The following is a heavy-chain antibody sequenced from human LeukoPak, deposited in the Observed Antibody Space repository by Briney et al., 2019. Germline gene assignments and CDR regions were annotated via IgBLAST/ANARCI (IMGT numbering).Heavy chain of an antibody. CDR2: IGPTGSDR. CDR1: GLTFSTSG. V-gene: IGHV3-21*06. D-gene: IGHD1-14*01. CDR3: AAETNGRHSDY. Sequence: GGSLRLSCTASGLTFSTSGFNWVRQAPGKGREWVASIGPTGSDRYHADSIKGRFTISRDNANNFLYLQMNSLTVEDMAVYYCAAETNGRHSDYGGQGTLLTVSS. J-gene: IGHJ4*02.